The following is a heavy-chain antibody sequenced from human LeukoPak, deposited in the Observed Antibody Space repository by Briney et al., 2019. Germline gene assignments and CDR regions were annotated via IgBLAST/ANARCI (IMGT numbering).Heavy chain of an antibody. J-gene: IGHJ4*02. Sequence: GGSLRLSCAASGFTFSSYAMSWVRQAPGKGLEWVSAISGSGGSTYYADSVKGRFTISRDNSKNTLYLQKNSLRAEDTAVYYCAKDDVAVAGTPIFDYWGQGTLVTVSS. CDR2: ISGSGGST. D-gene: IGHD6-19*01. CDR1: GFTFSSYA. CDR3: AKDDVAVAGTPIFDY. V-gene: IGHV3-23*01.